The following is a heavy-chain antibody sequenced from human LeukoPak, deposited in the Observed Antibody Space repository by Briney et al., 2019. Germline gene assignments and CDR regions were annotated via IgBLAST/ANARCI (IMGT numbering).Heavy chain of an antibody. V-gene: IGHV4-61*02. CDR2: IYTSAST. CDR3: ARDTRSGNWNYWFDP. J-gene: IGHJ5*02. CDR1: GGSISSGSYY. D-gene: IGHD1-7*01. Sequence: SQTLSLTCTVSGGSISSGSYYWSWIRQPAGKGLEWIGRIYTSASTNYNPSLKSRVTISVDTSKNQFSLKLSSVTAADTAVYYCARDTRSGNWNYWFDPWGQGTLVTVSS.